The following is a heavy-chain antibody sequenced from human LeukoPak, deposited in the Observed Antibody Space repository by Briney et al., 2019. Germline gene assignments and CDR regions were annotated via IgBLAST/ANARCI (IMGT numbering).Heavy chain of an antibody. J-gene: IGHJ1*01. CDR2: ISYDGSNK. Sequence: PGRSLRLSCAASGLTFSTYAMDWVRQAPGKGLEGVAVISYDGSNKYYADSVKGRLTIARDNSKNTLHLQTNSLRAEDTAVYYCARDLGLRGDYAYFQHWGQGTLVTVSS. CDR3: ARDLGLRGDYAYFQH. D-gene: IGHD2-21*02. V-gene: IGHV3-30*04. CDR1: GLTFSTYA.